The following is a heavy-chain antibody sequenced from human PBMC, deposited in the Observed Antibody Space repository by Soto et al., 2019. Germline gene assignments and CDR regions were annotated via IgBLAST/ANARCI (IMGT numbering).Heavy chain of an antibody. V-gene: IGHV3-64D*06. CDR2: ISSYGADT. Sequence: GGSLRLSCSASGLTLNSYAMHWVRQAPGKGLEFVSAISSYGADTYYADSVKGRLAISRDNSKNTLYLQMSSPRAEDTSLYYCVKEGYMRSDWYGQFDYWGQGALVTVSS. CDR3: VKEGYMRSDWYGQFDY. J-gene: IGHJ4*02. CDR1: GLTLNSYA. D-gene: IGHD6-19*01.